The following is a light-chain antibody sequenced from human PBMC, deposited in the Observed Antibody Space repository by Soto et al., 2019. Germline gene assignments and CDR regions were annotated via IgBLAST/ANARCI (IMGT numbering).Light chain of an antibody. V-gene: IGKV2D-29*01. J-gene: IGKJ1*01. CDR1: QSLLQSDGNTY. CDR3: QQSYSTPRT. Sequence: IVMTQTPLSLSVTPGQPASISFNASQSLLQSDGNTYLYWYLQKPGQPPQLLIYAVSNRFSGVPDRFSGSGSGTDFTLTISSLQPEDFAAYYCQQSYSTPRTFGPGTKVDI. CDR2: AVS.